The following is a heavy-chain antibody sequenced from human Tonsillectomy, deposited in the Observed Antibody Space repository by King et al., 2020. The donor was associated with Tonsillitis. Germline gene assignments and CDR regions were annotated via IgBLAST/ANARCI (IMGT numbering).Heavy chain of an antibody. CDR2: IYYTGTT. V-gene: IGHV4-59*01. CDR1: GGSISSFY. Sequence: QLQESGPGLVKPSETLSLTCTVSGGSISSFYWSWIRQPPGKGLEWIGYIYYTGTTNYNPSLKSRVTISVDTSKNQFSLKLSSVTAADTAVYYCARDDYGDFLRYWGQGTQVTVSS. J-gene: IGHJ4*02. CDR3: ARDDYGDFLRY. D-gene: IGHD4-17*01.